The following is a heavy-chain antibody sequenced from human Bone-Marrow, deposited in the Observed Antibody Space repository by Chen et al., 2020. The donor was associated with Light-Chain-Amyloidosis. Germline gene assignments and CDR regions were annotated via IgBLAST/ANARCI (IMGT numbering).Heavy chain of an antibody. D-gene: IGHD3-3*01. V-gene: IGHV4-34*01. J-gene: IGHJ6*02. CDR1: GGSFSGYY. CDR2: INHSGST. CDR3: ARGPINFWSGYYTAYYYYGMDV. Sequence: QVQLQQWGAGLLKPSETLSLTCAVYGGSFSGYYCSWIRQPPGKGLEWIGEINHSGSTNYNPSLKSRVTISVDTSKNQFSLKLSSVTAADTAVYYCARGPINFWSGYYTAYYYYGMDVWGQGTTVTVSS.